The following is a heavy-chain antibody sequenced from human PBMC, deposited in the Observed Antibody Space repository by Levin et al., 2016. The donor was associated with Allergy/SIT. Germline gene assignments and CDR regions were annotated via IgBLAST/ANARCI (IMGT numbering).Heavy chain of an antibody. Sequence: WVRQAPGQGLEWMGRIIPILGIANYAQKFQGRVTITADKSTSTAYMELSSLRSEDTAVYYCARADKSTLVHHDAFDIWGQGTMVTVSS. CDR2: IIPILGIA. J-gene: IGHJ3*02. V-gene: IGHV1-69*04. D-gene: IGHD3-10*01. CDR3: ARADKSTLVHHDAFDI.